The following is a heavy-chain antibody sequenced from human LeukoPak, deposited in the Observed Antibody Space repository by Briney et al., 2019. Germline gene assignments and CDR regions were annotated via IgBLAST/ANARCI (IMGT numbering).Heavy chain of an antibody. V-gene: IGHV3-43*02. CDR1: GFTFSSYS. Sequence: GGSLRLSCAASGFTFSSYSMNWVRQAPGKGLEWVSLISGDGGSTYYADSVKGRFTISRDNSKNSLYLQMNSLRTEDTALYYCATGRKNCGGDCYPAGPYDYWGQGTLVTVSS. D-gene: IGHD2-21*02. J-gene: IGHJ4*02. CDR2: ISGDGGST. CDR3: ATGRKNCGGDCYPAGPYDY.